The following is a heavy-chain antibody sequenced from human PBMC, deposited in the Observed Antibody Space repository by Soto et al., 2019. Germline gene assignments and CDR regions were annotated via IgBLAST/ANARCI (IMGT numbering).Heavy chain of an antibody. CDR1: GFTFSTYG. V-gene: IGHV3-30*03. CDR3: ARDFGDPHDAFDM. D-gene: IGHD2-21*01. Sequence: QVQLVESGGGVVQPGRSLRLSCAASGFTFSTYGMHWVRQAPGKGLEWVAVISNDGIYKYYVDSVKGRFTISRDNSKNTLFLQTNSLRAEDTAVYFCARDFGDPHDAFDMWGQGTMVTVSS. J-gene: IGHJ3*02. CDR2: ISNDGIYK.